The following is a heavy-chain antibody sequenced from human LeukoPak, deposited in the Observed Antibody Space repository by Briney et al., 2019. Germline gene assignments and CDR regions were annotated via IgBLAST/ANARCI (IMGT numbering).Heavy chain of an antibody. D-gene: IGHD5-18*01. CDR3: ARAPSGFTYGPGDH. Sequence: ASVKVFCKASGYSFTSYGITWVRQAPGQGLEWMGWISTYDGNANYAQKLQGRVTMTTDTSTITANMELRSLRSDDTAVYYCARAPSGFTYGPGDHWGQGTLVTVSS. V-gene: IGHV1-18*01. J-gene: IGHJ4*02. CDR2: ISTYDGNA. CDR1: GYSFTSYG.